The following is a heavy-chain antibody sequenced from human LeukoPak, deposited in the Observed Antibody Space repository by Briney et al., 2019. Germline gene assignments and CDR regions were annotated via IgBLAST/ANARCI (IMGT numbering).Heavy chain of an antibody. CDR2: ISAYNGNT. Sequence: ASVKVSCKASGYTFTSYGNSWVRQAPGQGLEWMGWISAYNGNTNYAQKLQGRVTMTTDTSTSTAYMELRSLRSDDTAVYYCARAAVAWSYYYYGMDVWGQGTTVTVSS. D-gene: IGHD6-19*01. CDR3: ARAAVAWSYYYYGMDV. CDR1: GYTFTSYG. V-gene: IGHV1-18*01. J-gene: IGHJ6*02.